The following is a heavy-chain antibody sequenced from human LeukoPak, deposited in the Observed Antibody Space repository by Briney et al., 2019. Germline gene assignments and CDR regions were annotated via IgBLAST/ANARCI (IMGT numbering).Heavy chain of an antibody. CDR1: GYTFTGYY. Sequence: GASVKVPCKASGYTFTGYYMHWVRQAPGQGGEWMGWINPNSGGTNYAQKFQGRVTMTRDTSISTAYMELSRLRADDTAVYYCVRDRTAHAVQGFGVVLNYWGQGTLVTVSS. CDR3: VRDRTAHAVQGFGVVLNY. D-gene: IGHD3-3*01. V-gene: IGHV1-2*02. J-gene: IGHJ4*02. CDR2: INPNSGGT.